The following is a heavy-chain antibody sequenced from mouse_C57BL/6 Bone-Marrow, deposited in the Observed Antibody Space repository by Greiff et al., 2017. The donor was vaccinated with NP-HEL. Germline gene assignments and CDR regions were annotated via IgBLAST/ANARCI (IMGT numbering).Heavy chain of an antibody. CDR2: IDPENGDT. V-gene: IGHV14-4*01. Sequence: VQLKESGAELVRPGASVKLSCTASGFNIKDDYMHWVKQRPEQGLEWIGWIDPENGDTEYASKFQGKATITADTSSNTAYLQLSSLTSEDTAVYYCTTGHYYGSSYFDYWGQGTTLTVSS. CDR1: GFNIKDDY. D-gene: IGHD1-1*01. J-gene: IGHJ2*01. CDR3: TTGHYYGSSYFDY.